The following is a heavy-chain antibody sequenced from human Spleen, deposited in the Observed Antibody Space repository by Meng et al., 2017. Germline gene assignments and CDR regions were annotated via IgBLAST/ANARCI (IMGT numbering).Heavy chain of an antibody. V-gene: IGHV6-1*01. CDR1: GDSVSSNSVS. CDR2: TYYRSKWCY. D-gene: IGHD6-13*01. Sequence: SQTLSLTCVISGDSVSSNSVSWDWIRQSPSRGVEWLGRTYYRSKWCYEYAGSVKSRISIKPDTSMNQFSLQLKSVTPEDTAVYYCARSKASAGKGFDYWGQGTMVTVSS. J-gene: IGHJ4*03. CDR3: ARSKASAGKGFDY.